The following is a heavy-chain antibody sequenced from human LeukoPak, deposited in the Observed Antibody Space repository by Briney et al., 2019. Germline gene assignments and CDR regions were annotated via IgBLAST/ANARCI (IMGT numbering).Heavy chain of an antibody. J-gene: IGHJ4*02. CDR1: GGSISSYY. CDR3: ARDPDYGDYGGAYFDY. V-gene: IGHV4-4*07. D-gene: IGHD4-17*01. CDR2: IYTSGST. Sequence: PSETLSLTCTVSGGSISSYYWSRIRQPAGKGLEWIGRIYTSGSTNYNPSLKSRVTMSVDTSKNQFSLKLSSVTAADTAVYYCARDPDYGDYGGAYFDYWGQGTLVTVSS.